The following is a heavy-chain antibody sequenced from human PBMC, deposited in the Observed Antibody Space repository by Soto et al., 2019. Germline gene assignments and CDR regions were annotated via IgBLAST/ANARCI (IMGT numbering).Heavy chain of an antibody. D-gene: IGHD1-26*01. CDR3: AGLPQGGGVKWEQDY. Sequence: QLQLQESGPGLVKPSETLSLTCTVSGGSISSSSHYWGWIRQPPGRGLAWIGSIYYSGSTYYNPSRKSRVTISVATSKTRFYLMLSSVTAAETAVYYCAGLPQGGGVKWEQDYWGQGTLVTVSS. J-gene: IGHJ4*02. CDR1: GGSISSSSHY. CDR2: IYYSGST. V-gene: IGHV4-39*01.